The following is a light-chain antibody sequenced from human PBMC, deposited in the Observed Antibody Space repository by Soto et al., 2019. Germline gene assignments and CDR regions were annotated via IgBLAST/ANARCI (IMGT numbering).Light chain of an antibody. CDR1: QSVSSY. Sequence: IVSAQSSASLCLPPGQVATHSCSSSQSVSSYLAWYQQKPGQAPRLLIYDASNRATGIPARFSGSGSGTDFTLTISSLEPEDFAVYYCQQRSNWPPINFGQGTQLEIK. CDR2: DAS. V-gene: IGKV3-11*01. J-gene: IGKJ5*01. CDR3: QQRSNWPPIN.